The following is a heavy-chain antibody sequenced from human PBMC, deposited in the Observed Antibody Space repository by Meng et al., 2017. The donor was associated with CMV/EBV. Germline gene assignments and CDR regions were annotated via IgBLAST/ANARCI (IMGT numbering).Heavy chain of an antibody. V-gene: IGHV3-74*01. CDR2: SNTDGTTT. D-gene: IGHD5-12*01. Sequence: LTCVASKFTHDKYSVHWVRQAPGKWLLWVSRSNTDGTTTTYADSVKGRFTISRDNAKNTLNLQMNSLRVEDTAVYYCVRDTGYSFDYWGQGSLVTVSS. CDR3: VRDTGYSFDY. J-gene: IGHJ4*02. CDR1: KFTHDKYS.